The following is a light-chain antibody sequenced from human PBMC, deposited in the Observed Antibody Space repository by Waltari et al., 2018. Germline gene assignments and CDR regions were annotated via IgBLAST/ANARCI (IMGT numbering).Light chain of an antibody. Sequence: DIQMTQSPSSLSASVGDTVTITCRAIQGINNYLVWYQQKPGKAPKPLIFYTSNLESGVPLRFSGSGSGTDFTLTISSLQPEDFASYYCQQHNSYPWTSRQGTKVEIK. J-gene: IGKJ1*01. CDR1: QGINNY. CDR2: YTS. CDR3: QQHNSYPWT. V-gene: IGKV1-16*01.